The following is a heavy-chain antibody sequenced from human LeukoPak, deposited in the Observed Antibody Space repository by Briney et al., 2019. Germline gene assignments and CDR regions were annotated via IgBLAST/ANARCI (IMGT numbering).Heavy chain of an antibody. V-gene: IGHV4-59*11. CDR3: AREREGSTMTTRRPFDI. D-gene: IGHD4-17*01. CDR1: DGSISSHC. CDR2: MYYSGST. J-gene: IGHJ3*02. Sequence: SQTLSLTCTVSDGSISSHCWSWIRQPPGKGLEWIGYMYYSGSTKYKPSLKSRVIISVDTSKNQFSLKLSSVTAADTAVYYCAREREGSTMTTRRPFDIWGQGTMVTVSS.